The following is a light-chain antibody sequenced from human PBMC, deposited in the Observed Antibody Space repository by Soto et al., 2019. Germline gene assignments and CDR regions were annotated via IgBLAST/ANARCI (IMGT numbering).Light chain of an antibody. J-gene: IGKJ1*01. V-gene: IGKV3-20*01. CDR1: QSVSSRY. CDR2: GAS. CDR3: QHYDSSRT. Sequence: EIVLTQSPGTLSLSPGERATLSCRASQSVSSRYLAWYQQKAGQAPRLLMYGASSRATGIPDRFSGSGSGTDFTLTISRLEPEDFAVYYCQHYDSSRTFGQGTKVEIK.